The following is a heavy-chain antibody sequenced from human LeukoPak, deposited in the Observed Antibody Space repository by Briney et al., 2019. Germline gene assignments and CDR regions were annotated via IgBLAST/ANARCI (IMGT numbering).Heavy chain of an antibody. V-gene: IGHV3-23*01. Sequence: GGSLRLSCAASGFTFSSYAMSWVRQAPGKGLEWVSAISGSGGSTYYADSVKGRFTISRDNSKNTLYLQMNSLRAEDTAAYYCAKVPRGYYDSSGSFDYWGQGTLVTVSS. D-gene: IGHD3-22*01. CDR3: AKVPRGYYDSSGSFDY. CDR1: GFTFSSYA. CDR2: ISGSGGST. J-gene: IGHJ4*02.